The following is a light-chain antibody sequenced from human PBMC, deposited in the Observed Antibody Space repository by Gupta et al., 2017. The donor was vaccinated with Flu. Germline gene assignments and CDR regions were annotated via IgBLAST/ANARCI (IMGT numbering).Light chain of an antibody. J-gene: IGLJ1*01. CDR2: GAN. CDR1: DSNIGGHT. CDR3: AAWDHSLNGYV. V-gene: IGLV1-44*01. Sequence: SVPVQPPPASGTPGQTVTISCSGSDSNIGGHTVNWYQHLPGTAPKLLISGANQRPSGVPDRFSASKSGTSASLAISGLQSEDEADYYCAAWDHSLNGYVFGIGTKVTVL.